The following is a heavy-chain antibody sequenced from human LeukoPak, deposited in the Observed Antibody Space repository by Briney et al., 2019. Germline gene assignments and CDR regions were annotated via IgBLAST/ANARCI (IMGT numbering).Heavy chain of an antibody. CDR3: ARPYCSSTSCLDFDY. V-gene: IGHV1-2*02. D-gene: IGHD2-2*01. Sequence: GASVEVSCKASGYTFTGYYMHWVRQAPGQGLEWMGWINPNSGGTNYAQKFQGRVTMTRDTSISTAYMELSRLRSDDTAVYYCARPYCSSTSCLDFDYWGQGTLVTVSS. CDR1: GYTFTGYY. CDR2: INPNSGGT. J-gene: IGHJ4*02.